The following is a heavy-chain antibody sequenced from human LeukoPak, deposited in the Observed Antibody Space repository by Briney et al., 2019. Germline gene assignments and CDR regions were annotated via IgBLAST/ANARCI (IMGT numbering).Heavy chain of an antibody. J-gene: IGHJ3*02. CDR2: IYYSGST. CDR1: GGSLSSGGYY. Sequence: SETLSLTCTVSGGSLSSGGYYWSWVRHHPGKGLEWIGYIYYSGSTYYNPSLKSRVTISVDTPKNQFSLKLSSVTAADTGVYYCARGIIPPFDIWGQGTMVTVCS. V-gene: IGHV4-31*03. CDR3: ARGIIPPFDI.